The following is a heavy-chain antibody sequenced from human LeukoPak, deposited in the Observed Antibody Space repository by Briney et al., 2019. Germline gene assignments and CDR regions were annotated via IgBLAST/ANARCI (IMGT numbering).Heavy chain of an antibody. V-gene: IGHV3-64D*09. CDR1: GFTFSNYA. CDR2: ITNNGIST. D-gene: IGHD1-1*01. Sequence: GGSLRLSCSASGFTFSNYALAWVRQAPGKGLEYVSVITNNGISTYYADSVKGRFTISRDNSKSTLYLQMSSLRAEDTAMYYCAMNWNCDYWGQGTLVTVSS. J-gene: IGHJ4*02. CDR3: AMNWNCDY.